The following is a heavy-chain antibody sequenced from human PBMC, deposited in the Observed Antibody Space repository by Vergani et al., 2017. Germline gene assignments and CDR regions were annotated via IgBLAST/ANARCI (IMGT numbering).Heavy chain of an antibody. CDR3: ATQLGYCSSTSCEA. CDR2: MNPNSGGT. Sequence: QVQLVQSGAEVKKPGASVKVSCKASGYTFTSYDINWVRQATGQGLEWMGWMNPNSGGTNYAQKFQGRVTMTRDTSISTAYMELSRLRSDDTAVYYCATQLGYCSSTSCEAWGQGTLVTVSS. J-gene: IGHJ5*02. D-gene: IGHD2-2*01. CDR1: GYTFTSYD. V-gene: IGHV1-2*02.